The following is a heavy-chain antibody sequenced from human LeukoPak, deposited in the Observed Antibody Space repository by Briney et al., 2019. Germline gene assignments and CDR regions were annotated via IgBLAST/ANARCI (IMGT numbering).Heavy chain of an antibody. D-gene: IGHD3-10*01. V-gene: IGHV3-15*01. Sequence: GGSLRLSCTASGFTFGDYVMSWVRQAPGKGLEWVGRIKSITDGGTTDYAAPVKGRFTISRDDSKNTLYLQMNSLKTEDTAVYYCTTELWFSRGQGTLVTVSS. CDR3: TTELWFS. CDR1: GFTFGDYV. J-gene: IGHJ4*02. CDR2: IKSITDGGTT.